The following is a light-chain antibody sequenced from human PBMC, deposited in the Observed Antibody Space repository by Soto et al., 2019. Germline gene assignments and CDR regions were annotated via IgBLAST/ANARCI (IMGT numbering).Light chain of an antibody. CDR1: QSVSNN. CDR3: QQYNNWPPWT. J-gene: IGKJ1*01. CDR2: DAS. V-gene: IGKV3-15*01. Sequence: ILMTQSPATLSVSPGESATLSCRASQSVSNNLAWYQQKPGQAPRLLIYDASTRATGIPARFSGSGSGTEFTLTISGLQSADFAVYYCQQYNNWPPWTFGQGTKVEIK.